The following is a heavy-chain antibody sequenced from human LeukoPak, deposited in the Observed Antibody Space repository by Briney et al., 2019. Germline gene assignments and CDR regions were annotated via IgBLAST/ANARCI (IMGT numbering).Heavy chain of an antibody. J-gene: IGHJ4*02. CDR3: ARDYKYAFDN. Sequence: PGGSLRLPCAASGFTFSDYSMNWVRQAPGKGLEWISYIGISSGNTKYADSVKGRFTISGDKAKNSLYLQMNSLRVEDTAVYYCARDYKYAFDNWGQGTLVTVSS. D-gene: IGHD5-24*01. CDR2: IGISSGNT. V-gene: IGHV3-48*01. CDR1: GFTFSDYS.